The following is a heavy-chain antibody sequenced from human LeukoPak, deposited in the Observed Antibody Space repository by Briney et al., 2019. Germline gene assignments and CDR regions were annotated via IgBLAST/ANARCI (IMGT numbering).Heavy chain of an antibody. V-gene: IGHV1-24*01. CDR2: FHPEDGET. J-gene: IGHJ6*03. D-gene: IGHD6-6*01. CDR3: ARDKGARLYYYYYMDV. CDR1: GYTLTESS. Sequence: ASVKVSCKVSGYTLTESSMHWVRQAPVKGLEWMGGFHPEDGETIYAQKFQGRVTMTEDKSTSTAYMELSSLRSEDTAVYYCARDKGARLYYYYYMDVWGKGTTVTVSS.